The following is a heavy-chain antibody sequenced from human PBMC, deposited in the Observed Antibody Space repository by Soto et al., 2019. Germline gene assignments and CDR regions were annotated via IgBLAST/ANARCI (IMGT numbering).Heavy chain of an antibody. CDR2: IYYSGST. D-gene: IGHD3-3*01. CDR3: ARDIGFWSGYYIGTFDY. V-gene: IGHV4-59*01. J-gene: IGHJ4*02. Sequence: SETLSLTCTVSGGSISSYYWSWIRQPPGKGLEWIGYIYYSGSTNYNPSLKSRVTISVDTSKNQFSLKLSSVTAADTAVYYCARDIGFWSGYYIGTFDYWGQGTLVTVSS. CDR1: GGSISSYY.